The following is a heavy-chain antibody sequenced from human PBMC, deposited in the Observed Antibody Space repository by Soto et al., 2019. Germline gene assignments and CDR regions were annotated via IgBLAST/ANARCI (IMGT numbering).Heavy chain of an antibody. V-gene: IGHV1-69*13. J-gene: IGHJ6*02. D-gene: IGHD3-22*01. CDR1: GDSFRSYS. CDR2: FIPIFGTP. Sequence: SVKVSCKASGDSFRSYSLSWVRQAPGQGLEWIGGFIPIFGTPNYAQKFQGRLTISADESTSTVSMDLSSLRSEDTAVYYCAWARGVVDNYYYYGMDVWGQGTTVTVS. CDR3: AWARGVVDNYYYYGMDV.